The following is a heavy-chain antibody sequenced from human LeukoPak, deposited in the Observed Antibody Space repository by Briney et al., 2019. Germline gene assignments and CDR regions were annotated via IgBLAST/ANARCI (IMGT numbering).Heavy chain of an antibody. V-gene: IGHV3-21*01. CDR2: IDSNSNFM. J-gene: IGHJ6*03. CDR1: GFTFGLYS. Sequence: KPGGSLRLSCAASGFTFGLYSMTWVRQAPGKGLEWVSLIDSNSNFMNYADSVKGRFTISRDNAKKSLYLQMNSLRAEDTAVYYCARDHYGAVAGNIHNYYMDVWGKGTTVTISS. CDR3: ARDHYGAVAGNIHNYYMDV. D-gene: IGHD6-19*01.